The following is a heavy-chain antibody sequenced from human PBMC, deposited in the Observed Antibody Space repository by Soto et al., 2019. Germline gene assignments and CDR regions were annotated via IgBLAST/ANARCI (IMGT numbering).Heavy chain of an antibody. D-gene: IGHD2-15*01. CDR1: VFTCSSHG. CDR3: AKADAGGNTIPTATD. CDR2: ISYDGRNE. J-gene: IGHJ4*02. Sequence: QVQLVESGGGVVQPGRSLRLSCAASVFTCSSHGMHWVRQAPGKGLEWLSVISYDGRNEYYTDSVEGRFTISRDNYKDTVYLQMNRLRFEDTAVYYCAKADAGGNTIPTATDWGLGTLVTVSS. V-gene: IGHV3-30*18.